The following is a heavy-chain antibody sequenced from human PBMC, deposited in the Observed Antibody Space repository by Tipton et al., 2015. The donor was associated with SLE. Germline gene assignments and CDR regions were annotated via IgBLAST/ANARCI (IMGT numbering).Heavy chain of an antibody. D-gene: IGHD6-13*01. CDR3: ARDAPRRYSSSRGYFDY. Sequence: SLRLSCAASGFTLSDYNMNWVRQAPGKGLQWVSSISTYSAYVYYADSVQGRFTVSRDNAKNSVYLQMNSLRAEDTAVYYCARDAPRRYSSSRGYFDYWGQGTLVTVSS. CDR1: GFTLSDYN. V-gene: IGHV3-21*04. CDR2: ISTYSAYV. J-gene: IGHJ4*02.